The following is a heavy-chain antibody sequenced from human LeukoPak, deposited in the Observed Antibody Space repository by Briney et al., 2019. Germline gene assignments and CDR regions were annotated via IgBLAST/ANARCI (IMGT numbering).Heavy chain of an antibody. CDR1: GFTFSSYA. CDR3: ARRSGEGYFDC. V-gene: IGHV3-30*14. CDR2: ISYDGSNK. J-gene: IGHJ4*02. D-gene: IGHD1-26*01. Sequence: GGSLRLSCAASGFTFSSYAMHWVRQAPGKGLEWVAVISYDGSNKYYADSVKGRFTISRDNSKNTLYLQMNSLRAEDTAVYYCARRSGEGYFDCWGQGTLVTVSS.